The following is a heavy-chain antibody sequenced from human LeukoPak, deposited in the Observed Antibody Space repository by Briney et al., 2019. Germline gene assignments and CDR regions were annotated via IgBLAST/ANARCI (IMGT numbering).Heavy chain of an antibody. Sequence: SETLSLSCIDSGYSISSGFSWVWLRQPPGNGLEWFGSIYRSGSTNYNPSLKSRDTTSVDTSKNQFSLKVSSVTAADTAVYYCASPRGYYDSSGYHHAFDIWGQGTMVTVSS. CDR3: ASPRGYYDSSGYHHAFDI. CDR1: GYSISSGFS. V-gene: IGHV4-38-2*02. J-gene: IGHJ3*02. CDR2: IYRSGST. D-gene: IGHD3-22*01.